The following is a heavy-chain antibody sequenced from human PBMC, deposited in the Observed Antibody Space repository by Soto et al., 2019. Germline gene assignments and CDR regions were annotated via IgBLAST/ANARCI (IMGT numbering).Heavy chain of an antibody. J-gene: IGHJ5*02. CDR1: GGSISSGDYY. D-gene: IGHD1-1*01. Sequence: SETLSLTCTVSGGSISSGDYYWSWIRQPPGKGLEWIGYIYYSGSTYYNPSLKSRVTISVDTSKNQFSLKLSSVTAADTAVSYCARGYSDGNFRGPWGQGTLVTVSS. CDR2: IYYSGST. V-gene: IGHV4-30-4*01. CDR3: ARGYSDGNFRGP.